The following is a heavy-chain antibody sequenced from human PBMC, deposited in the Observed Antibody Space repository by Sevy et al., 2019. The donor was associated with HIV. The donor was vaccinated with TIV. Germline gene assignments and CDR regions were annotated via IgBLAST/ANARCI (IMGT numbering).Heavy chain of an antibody. Sequence: GGSLRLSCAASGFTFSSNAMHWVHQAPGKALEWVAVISYDGSNKYSADSVKGRFTISRDNSKNTLYLQMNSLRAEDTGVYYCANTARVHAYDFWSGYYDHWGQGTLVTVSS. CDR2: ISYDGSNK. J-gene: IGHJ4*02. D-gene: IGHD3-3*01. CDR1: GFTFSSNA. V-gene: IGHV3-30*18. CDR3: ANTARVHAYDFWSGYYDH.